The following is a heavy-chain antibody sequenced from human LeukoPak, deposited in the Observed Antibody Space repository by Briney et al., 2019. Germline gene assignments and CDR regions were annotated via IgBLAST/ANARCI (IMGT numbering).Heavy chain of an antibody. Sequence: SETLSLTCTVSGGSISSRSYYWGWIRQPPGKGLEWIGSIYYSGSTYYNPSLKSRVSISVDTSKNQFSLKLNSVTAADTAVYYCARQGGAKVLRFLEWGTNWFDPWGQGTLVTVSS. D-gene: IGHD3-3*01. CDR3: ARQGGAKVLRFLEWGTNWFDP. V-gene: IGHV4-39*01. J-gene: IGHJ5*02. CDR1: GGSISSRSYY. CDR2: IYYSGST.